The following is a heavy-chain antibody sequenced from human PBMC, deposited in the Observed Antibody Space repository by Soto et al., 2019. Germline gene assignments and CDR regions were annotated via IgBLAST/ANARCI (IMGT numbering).Heavy chain of an antibody. CDR2: INWNGGST. J-gene: IGHJ6*03. CDR1: GFTFDDYG. Sequence: GGSLRLSCAASGFTFDDYGMSWVRQAPGKGLEKVSGINWNGGSTGYADSVKGRFTISRDNAKNSLYLQMNSLRAEDTALYHCAREGLTTHYYYYMDVWGKGTTVTVSS. CDR3: AREGLTTHYYYYMDV. V-gene: IGHV3-20*01. D-gene: IGHD1-1*01.